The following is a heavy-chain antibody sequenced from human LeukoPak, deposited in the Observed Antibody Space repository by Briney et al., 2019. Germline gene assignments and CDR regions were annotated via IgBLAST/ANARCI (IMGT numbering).Heavy chain of an antibody. CDR1: GFTFSSYS. Sequence: GGALRLSCAASGFTFSSYSMNSVRQAQGKGLEWVSSISSSSSYIYYADSVKGRFTISRDNAKNSLDLQMNSLRAEDTAVYYCAKPIVVVPAAIVSGWFDPWGQGTLVTVSS. J-gene: IGHJ5*02. V-gene: IGHV3-21*04. CDR3: AKPIVVVPAAIVSGWFDP. CDR2: ISSSSSYI. D-gene: IGHD2-2*01.